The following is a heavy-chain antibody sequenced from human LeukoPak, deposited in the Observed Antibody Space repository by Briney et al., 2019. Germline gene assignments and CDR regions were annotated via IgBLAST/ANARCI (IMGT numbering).Heavy chain of an antibody. V-gene: IGHV4-59*01. CDR2: IYYSGST. D-gene: IGHD2-2*01. Sequence: SETLSLTCTVSGESISGFYWTWIRQPPGKGLEWIGYIYYSGSTNYNPSLKSRVTISVDTSKNQFSLKLSSVTAADTAVYYCARDWGVVVVPAAIYVDYWGQGTLVTVSS. CDR3: ARDWGVVVVPAAIYVDY. J-gene: IGHJ4*02. CDR1: GESISGFY.